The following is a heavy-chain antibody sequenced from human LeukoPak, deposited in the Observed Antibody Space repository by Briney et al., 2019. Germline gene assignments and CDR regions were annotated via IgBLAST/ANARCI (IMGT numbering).Heavy chain of an antibody. CDR1: GGSFSGYY. D-gene: IGHD6-19*01. Sequence: SETLSLTCAVYGGSFSGYYWTWIRQPPGKGLEWIGEINQSGSTNYNPSLKRRVTVSVDTSKNQFSLKLSSVSAADTAVYYCARAQGTVPVDYWGQGTLVTVSS. V-gene: IGHV4-34*01. J-gene: IGHJ4*02. CDR2: INQSGST. CDR3: ARAQGTVPVDY.